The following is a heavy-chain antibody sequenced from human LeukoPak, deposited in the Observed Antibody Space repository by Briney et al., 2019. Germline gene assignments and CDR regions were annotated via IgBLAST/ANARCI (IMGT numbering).Heavy chain of an antibody. Sequence: GGSLRLSCAASGFTFSSYEMNWVRQAPGKGLEWVSYISSSGSTIYYADSVKGRFTISRDNSKNTLYLQMNSLRAEDTAVYYCAKFSSSGPVVVVAATFDYWGQGTLVTVSS. V-gene: IGHV3-48*03. CDR3: AKFSSSGPVVVVAATFDY. D-gene: IGHD2-15*01. CDR2: ISSSGSTI. J-gene: IGHJ4*02. CDR1: GFTFSSYE.